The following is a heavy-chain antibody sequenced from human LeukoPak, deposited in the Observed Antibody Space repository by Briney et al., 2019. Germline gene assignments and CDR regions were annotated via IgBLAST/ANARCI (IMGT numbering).Heavy chain of an antibody. J-gene: IGHJ4*02. V-gene: IGHV5-51*01. CDR2: IYPDDSDT. CDR1: GYSFTSYW. CDR3: ARAPPLDCPPGSFDY. Sequence: GESLKISCKGSGYSFTSYWIGWVRQMPGKGLEWMGIIYPDDSDTTYSPSFQGQVTISADKSISTAYLQWGSLKASDTSMDYSARAPPLDCPPGSFDYWGQGTLVTVSS. D-gene: IGHD3/OR15-3a*01.